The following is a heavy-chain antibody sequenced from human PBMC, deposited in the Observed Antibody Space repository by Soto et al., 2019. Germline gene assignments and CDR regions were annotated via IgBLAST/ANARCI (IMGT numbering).Heavy chain of an antibody. D-gene: IGHD6-13*01. J-gene: IGHJ5*02. CDR2: INHSGST. CDR3: ARAESSSRLDAQKNWFDP. V-gene: IGHV4-34*01. CDR1: GGSFSGYY. Sequence: PSETLSLTCAVYGGSFSGYYWSWIRQPPGKGLEWIGEINHSGSTNYNPSLKSRVTISVDTSKNQFSLKLSSVTAADTAVYYCARAESSSRLDAQKNWFDPWRPGTLVTVSS.